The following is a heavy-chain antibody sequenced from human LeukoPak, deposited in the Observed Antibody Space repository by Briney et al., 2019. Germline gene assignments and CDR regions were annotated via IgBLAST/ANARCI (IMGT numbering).Heavy chain of an antibody. CDR3: ARAGGRSWFDP. J-gene: IGHJ5*02. CDR2: INPSGGST. Sequence: ASVKVSCKASGYTFTNYYIHWVRQAPGQGLECMGIINPSGGSTSYAQKFQGRVTMTRDMSTSTVYMELSRLTSDDTAVYYCARAGGRSWFDPWGQGTLVTVSS. V-gene: IGHV1-46*01. CDR1: GYTFTNYY.